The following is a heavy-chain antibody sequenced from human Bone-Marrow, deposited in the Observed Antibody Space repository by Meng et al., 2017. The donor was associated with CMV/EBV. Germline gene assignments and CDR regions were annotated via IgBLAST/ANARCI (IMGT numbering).Heavy chain of an antibody. J-gene: IGHJ5*02. CDR3: ARDLGSPWSGSGSSINWFDP. V-gene: IGHV4-38-2*02. D-gene: IGHD3-10*01. CDR1: GDSIKSYY. Sequence: GSLRLSCTVSGDSIKSYYWSWIRQPPGKGLEWIGSIYHSGSTYYNPSLKSRVTISVDTSKNQFSLKLSSVTAADPAVYYCARDLGSPWSGSGSSINWFDPWGQGTLVTVSS. CDR2: IYHSGST.